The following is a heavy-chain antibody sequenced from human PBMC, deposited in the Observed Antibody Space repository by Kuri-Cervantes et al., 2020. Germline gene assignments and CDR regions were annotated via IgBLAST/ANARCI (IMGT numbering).Heavy chain of an antibody. V-gene: IGHV3-30-3*01. CDR2: ISYDGSNK. D-gene: IGHD2-2*02. Sequence: GGSLRLSCAASGFTSSSYAMHWVRQAPGKGLEWVAVISYDGSNKYYADSVKGRFTISRDNSKNTLYLQMNSLRAEDTAVYYCARDRCSSTSCYMDYYYYGMDVWGQGTTVTVSS. CDR3: ARDRCSSTSCYMDYYYYGMDV. J-gene: IGHJ6*02. CDR1: GFTSSSYA.